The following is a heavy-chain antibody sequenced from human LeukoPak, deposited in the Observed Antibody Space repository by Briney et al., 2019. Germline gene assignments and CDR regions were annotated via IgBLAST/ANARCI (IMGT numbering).Heavy chain of an antibody. CDR2: IYSGGST. J-gene: IGHJ4*02. Sequence: GGSLRLSCAASGFTVSSNYMSWVRQAPGKGLEWVSVIYSGGSTYYADSVKGRFTISRDNSKNTLYLQMNSLRAEDTAVYYCAKVHDWGYFDYWGQGTLVTVSS. CDR1: GFTVSSNY. D-gene: IGHD3-16*01. CDR3: AKVHDWGYFDY. V-gene: IGHV3-53*05.